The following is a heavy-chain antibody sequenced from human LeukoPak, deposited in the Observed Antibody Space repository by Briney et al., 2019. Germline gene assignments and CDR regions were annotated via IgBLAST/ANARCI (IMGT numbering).Heavy chain of an antibody. CDR1: GGSISSSSYY. CDR2: IYYSGST. Sequence: SETLSLTCTVPGGSISSSSYYWGWIRLPPGKWLEWIGSIYYSGSTYYNPSLKSRVTISVDTSKNQFTLKLSSVSAADTAVYYCASPVVPAATHSYWDPGMDVWGQGTTVTVSS. D-gene: IGHD2-2*01. CDR3: ASPVVPAATHSYWDPGMDV. V-gene: IGHV4-39*01. J-gene: IGHJ6*02.